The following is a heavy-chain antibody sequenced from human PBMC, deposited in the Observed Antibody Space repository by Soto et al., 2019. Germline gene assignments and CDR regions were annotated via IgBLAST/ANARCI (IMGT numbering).Heavy chain of an antibody. CDR1: GFAFSSHP. CDR3: ARRAFGSSRSFDS. CDR2: ISDSGGLT. J-gene: IGHJ3*02. Sequence: VQLLESGGDLVHPGGSLRLSCAASGFAFSSHPMSWVRQAPERGLEWVSGISDSGGLTYNADSVKGRFTISRDNSKNTLYLQMNSLRAEDTAFYYCARRAFGSSRSFDSWGQGTMVTVAS. D-gene: IGHD6-6*01. V-gene: IGHV3-23*01.